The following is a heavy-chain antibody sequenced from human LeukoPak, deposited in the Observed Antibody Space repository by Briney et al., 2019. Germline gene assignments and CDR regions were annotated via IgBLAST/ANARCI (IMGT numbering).Heavy chain of an antibody. D-gene: IGHD2-2*01. CDR3: ARDGGWYQLLWWFDP. CDR2: INPNSGAT. J-gene: IGHJ5*02. CDR1: GYTFTCYY. Sequence: ASVKVSCKASGYTFTCYYMHWVRQAPGRGLEWMGWINPNSGATKYAQKLQGRVTMTRDTSISTAYMEVSRLRFDDTAVYYCARDGGWYQLLWWFDPWGQGTLVTVSS. V-gene: IGHV1-2*02.